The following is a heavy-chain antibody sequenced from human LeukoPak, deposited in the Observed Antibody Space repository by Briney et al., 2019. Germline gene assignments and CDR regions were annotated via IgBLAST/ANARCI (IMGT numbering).Heavy chain of an antibody. D-gene: IGHD1-26*01. CDR3: VRDWEGFNFDI. V-gene: IGHV4-59*02. CDR1: GGSVSSYY. Sequence: SETLSLTCTVSGGSVSSYYWSWVRQPPGEGLEWIAYVYNSGCTNYNPSLKSRVTISVDRSKNQFSLKMNSVTAADTAVYYCVRDWEGFNFDIWGQGTMVTVSS. CDR2: VYNSGCT. J-gene: IGHJ3*02.